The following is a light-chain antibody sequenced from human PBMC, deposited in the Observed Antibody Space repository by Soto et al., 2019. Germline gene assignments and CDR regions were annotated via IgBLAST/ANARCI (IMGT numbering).Light chain of an antibody. CDR2: DTS. J-gene: IGKJ3*01. CDR1: QSVSSY. Sequence: EIVLTQSPATLSLSPGERATLSCRASQSVSSYLAWYQQKPGQAPRLLIYDTSKRATGIPARFSGSGSGTDLTLTISSLEPEDFAVYYCQHRTICARSFTFGPGTKVDIK. V-gene: IGKV3-11*01. CDR3: QHRTICARSFT.